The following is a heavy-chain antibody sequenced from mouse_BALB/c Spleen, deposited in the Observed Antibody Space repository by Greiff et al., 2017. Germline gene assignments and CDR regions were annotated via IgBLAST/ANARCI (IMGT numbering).Heavy chain of an antibody. Sequence: EVKLVESGGGLVKPGGSLKLSCAASGFTFTDYYMYWVRQTPEKRLEWVATISDGGSYTYYPDSVKGRFTISRDNAKNNLYLQMSSLKSEDTAMYYCARGGGNYRGAMDYWGQGTSVTVSS. CDR2: ISDGGSYT. CDR3: ARGGGNYRGAMDY. D-gene: IGHD2-1*01. CDR1: GFTFTDYY. V-gene: IGHV5-4*02. J-gene: IGHJ4*01.